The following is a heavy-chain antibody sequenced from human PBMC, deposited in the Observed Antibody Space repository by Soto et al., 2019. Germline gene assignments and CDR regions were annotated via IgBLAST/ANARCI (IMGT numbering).Heavy chain of an antibody. D-gene: IGHD3-22*01. CDR2: IIPIFGTT. Sequence: ASVKVSCKASGGTFSSYAISWVRQAPGQGLEWMGGIIPIFGTTRHAQKFQGRVTSSADESTSTVHMELSRLTSEDTALYFCARSHYYDSSGYYYFDYCGQRPPVTASS. J-gene: IGHJ4*02. CDR1: GGTFSSYA. CDR3: ARSHYYDSSGYYYFDY. V-gene: IGHV1-69*13.